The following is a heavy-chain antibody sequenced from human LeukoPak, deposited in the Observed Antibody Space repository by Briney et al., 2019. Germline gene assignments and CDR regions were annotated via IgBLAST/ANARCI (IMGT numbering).Heavy chain of an antibody. D-gene: IGHD3-22*01. V-gene: IGHV4-34*01. CDR2: INHSGST. CDR1: GGCFSGYY. CDR3: ARAKGTYYYDSSGYYHYYYYYGMDV. Sequence: PSETLSLTCVVYGGCFSGYYWSWIRQPPGKGLEWIGEINHSGSTNYNPSLKSRVTISVDTSKNQFSLKLSSVTAADTAVYYCARAKGTYYYDSSGYYHYYYYYGMDVWGQGTTVTVSS. J-gene: IGHJ6*02.